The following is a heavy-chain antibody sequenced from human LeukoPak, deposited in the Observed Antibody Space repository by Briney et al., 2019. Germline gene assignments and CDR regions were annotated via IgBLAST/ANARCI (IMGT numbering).Heavy chain of an antibody. CDR1: GGSISSYY. CDR2: IYTSGST. J-gene: IGHJ4*02. V-gene: IGHV4-4*09. D-gene: IGHD3-10*01. CDR3: ARLVYYYGSGSYYFDY. Sequence: SETLSLTCTVSGGSISSYYWSWIRQPPGKGLEWIGYIYTSGSTNYNPSPKSRVTISVDTSKNQFSLKLSSVTAADTAVYYCARLVYYYGSGSYYFDYWGQGTLVTVSS.